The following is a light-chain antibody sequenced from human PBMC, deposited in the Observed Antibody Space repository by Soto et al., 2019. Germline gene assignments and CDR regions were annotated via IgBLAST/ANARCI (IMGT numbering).Light chain of an antibody. V-gene: IGKV3-20*01. CDR2: GAS. Sequence: ERVLIPVPAALLLSPGERATLSCRASQSVSSSYLAWYQQKPGQAPRLLIYGASSRATGIPDRFSGSGSGTDFTLTIIRLEPEDFAVYYCQPYGSSIRKFGQGTKVDIK. CDR3: QPYGSSIRK. CDR1: QSVSSSY. J-gene: IGKJ1*01.